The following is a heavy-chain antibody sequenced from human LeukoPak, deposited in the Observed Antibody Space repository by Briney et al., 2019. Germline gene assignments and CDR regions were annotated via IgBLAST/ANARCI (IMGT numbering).Heavy chain of an antibody. CDR3: ARRVEMSSVSATSDTSLDP. J-gene: IGHJ5*02. CDR2: IRFSGET. CDR1: GDSISTYY. V-gene: IGHV4-59*01. D-gene: IGHD3-10*01. Sequence: PSETLSLTCTVSGDSISTYYWNWIRLPPGKRLEWIGHIRFSGETNYNPSLKSRVTISLDSAKNQFSLRLISVSAADTAVYFCARRVEMSSVSATSDTSLDPWGQRILVSVSP.